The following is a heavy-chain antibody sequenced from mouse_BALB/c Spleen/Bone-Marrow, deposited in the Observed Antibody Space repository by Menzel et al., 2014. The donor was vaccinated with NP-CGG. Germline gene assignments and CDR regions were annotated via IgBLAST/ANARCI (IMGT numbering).Heavy chain of an antibody. D-gene: IGHD6-1*01. CDR2: ISYSGST. Sequence: VQLKESGPSLVKPSQTLSLTCSVTGDSITSGYWNWVRKFPGNKLEYMGYISYSGSTYYNPSLKSRISITRDTSKNXYCLQWNSVTTEDTATYYCARFRATGAMDYWGQGTSVTVSS. J-gene: IGHJ4*01. CDR3: ARFRATGAMDY. CDR1: GDSITSGY. V-gene: IGHV3-8*02.